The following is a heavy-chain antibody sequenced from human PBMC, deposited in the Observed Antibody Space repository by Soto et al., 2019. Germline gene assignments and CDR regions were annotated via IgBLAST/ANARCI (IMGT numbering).Heavy chain of an antibody. CDR3: ARDAPDYDILTGYYRGSVVDY. CDR2: IYYSGST. V-gene: IGHV4-31*03. D-gene: IGHD3-9*01. J-gene: IGHJ4*02. CDR1: GGSISSGGYY. Sequence: QVQLQESGPGLVKPSQTLSLTCTVSGGSISSGGYYWSWIRQHPGKGLEWIGYIYYSGSTYYNPSIKSRVTISVDTSKNQFSLKLSSVTAADTAVYYCARDAPDYDILTGYYRGSVVDYWGQGTLVTVSS.